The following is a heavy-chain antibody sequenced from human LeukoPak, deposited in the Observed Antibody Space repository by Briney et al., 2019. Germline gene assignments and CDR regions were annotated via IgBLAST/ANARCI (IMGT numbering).Heavy chain of an antibody. D-gene: IGHD2-2*02. CDR1: GFTISSYA. V-gene: IGHV3-30-3*01. J-gene: IGHJ4*02. CDR3: RGYCSSTSCYKGGLDY. CDR2: LSYDGSNK. Sequence: GGSLRISCAASGFTISSYAMQWVRQDPGKGLEWVAVLSYDGSNKYYADSVKGRFTISRDNSKNTLYLQMNSLKTEDTAVYYCRGYCSSTSCYKGGLDYWGQGTLVTVSS.